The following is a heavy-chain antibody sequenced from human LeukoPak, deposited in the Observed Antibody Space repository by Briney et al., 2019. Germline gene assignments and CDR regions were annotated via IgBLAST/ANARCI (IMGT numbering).Heavy chain of an antibody. J-gene: IGHJ4*02. Sequence: GGSLRLSCAASGFTFSSYSMNWVRQALGKGLEWVSSISSSSTYIYCADSVKGRFTISRDNAKNSLYLQMNSLRAEDTAVYYCARDYDSSYYWFDYWGQGTLVTVSS. CDR1: GFTFSSYS. CDR3: ARDYDSSYYWFDY. D-gene: IGHD3-22*01. V-gene: IGHV3-21*01. CDR2: ISSSSTYI.